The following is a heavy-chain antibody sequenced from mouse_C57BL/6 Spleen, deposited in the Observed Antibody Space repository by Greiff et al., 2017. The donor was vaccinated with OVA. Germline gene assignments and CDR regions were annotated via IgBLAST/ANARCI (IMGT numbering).Heavy chain of an antibody. CDR1: GFNIKNTY. J-gene: IGHJ1*03. CDR3: ARNGDGKGYFDV. V-gene: IGHV14-3*01. Sequence: VHVKQSVAELVRPGASVKLSCTASGFNIKNTYMHWVKQRPEQGLEWIGRIDPANGNTKYAPKFPGKATITADTSSNTAYLQLSSLTAEDTAIYYCARNGDGKGYFDVWGTGTTVTVSS. CDR2: IDPANGNT. D-gene: IGHD4-1*01.